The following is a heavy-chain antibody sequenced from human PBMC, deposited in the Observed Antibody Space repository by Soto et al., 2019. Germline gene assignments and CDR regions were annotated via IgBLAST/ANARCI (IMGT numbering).Heavy chain of an antibody. V-gene: IGHV1-18*01. CDR3: AGDSPHVDS. CDR2: ISAYHGHT. J-gene: IGHJ4*02. CDR1: GYTFTSYG. Sequence: QVQLVQSGAEVKKPGASVKVSCKASGYTFTSYGISWARQAPGQGLEWMGWISAYHGHTKYAQKLQGRVTMTTDTSTRTAYMELTSLRSADPAVYYCAGDSPHVDSWAQGTLVTVSS.